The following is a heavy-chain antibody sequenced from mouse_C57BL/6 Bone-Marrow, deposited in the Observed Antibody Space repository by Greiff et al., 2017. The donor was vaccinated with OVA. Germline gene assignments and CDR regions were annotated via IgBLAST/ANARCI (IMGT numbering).Heavy chain of an antibody. CDR1: EYEFPSHD. J-gene: IGHJ4*01. D-gene: IGHD3-1*01. Sequence: EVKVVESGGGLVQPGESLKLSCESNEYEFPSHDMSWVRKTPEKRLELVAAINSDGGSTYYPDTMERRFIISRDNTKKTLYLQMSSLRSEDTALYYCATPTGLYYAMDYWGQGTSVTVSS. CDR3: ATPTGLYYAMDY. CDR2: INSDGGST. V-gene: IGHV5-2*01.